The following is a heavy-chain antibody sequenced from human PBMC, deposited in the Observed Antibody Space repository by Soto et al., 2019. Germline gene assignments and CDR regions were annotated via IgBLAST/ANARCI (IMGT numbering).Heavy chain of an antibody. CDR1: GGSISSGDYY. CDR3: ARLYYYDSSGYPNWFDP. CDR2: IYYSGST. V-gene: IGHV4-30-4*01. Sequence: SETLSLTCTVSGGSISSGDYYWSWIRQPPGKGLEWIGYIYYSGSTYYNPSLKGRVTLSVDTSKNQFSLKLSSVTAADTAVYYCARLYYYDSSGYPNWFDPWGQGTLVTVSS. D-gene: IGHD3-22*01. J-gene: IGHJ5*02.